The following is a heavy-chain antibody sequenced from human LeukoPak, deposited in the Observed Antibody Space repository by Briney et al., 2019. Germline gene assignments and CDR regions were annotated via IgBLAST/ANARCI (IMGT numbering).Heavy chain of an antibody. Sequence: GGSLRLSCAASGFTFSSYWMHWVRHAPGKGLVWVSRINSDGSSTSYADSVKGRFTISRDNAKNTLYLQMNSLRAEDTAVYYCARVALGYWYFDLWGRGTLVTVSS. CDR3: ARVALGYWYFDL. CDR2: INSDGSST. CDR1: GFTFSSYW. D-gene: IGHD6-13*01. J-gene: IGHJ2*01. V-gene: IGHV3-74*01.